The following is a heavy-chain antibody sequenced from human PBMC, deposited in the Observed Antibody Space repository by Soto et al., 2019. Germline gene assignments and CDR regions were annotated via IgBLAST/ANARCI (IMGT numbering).Heavy chain of an antibody. Sequence: PGESLKISCKGSGYSFNSYWIGWVRQMPGKGLEWMGIIYPGDSDTRYSPSFQGQVTISADKSISTAYLQWSSLKASDTAMYYCARHYCSSTSCYPVYYYYYGMDVWGQGTTVTVSS. CDR1: GYSFNSYW. V-gene: IGHV5-51*01. CDR3: ARHYCSSTSCYPVYYYYYGMDV. J-gene: IGHJ6*02. D-gene: IGHD2-2*01. CDR2: IYPGDSDT.